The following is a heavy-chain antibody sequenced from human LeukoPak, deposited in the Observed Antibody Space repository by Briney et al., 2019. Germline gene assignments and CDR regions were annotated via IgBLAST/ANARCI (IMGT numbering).Heavy chain of an antibody. CDR2: ISSSSSYI. J-gene: IGHJ4*02. Sequence: PGGSLRLSCAASGFTFSSYSMNWVRQAPGKGLEWVSSISSSSSYIYYADSVKGRFTISRDNAKNSLYLQMNSLRSDDTAVYYCASGPLIPAMIVLSGLLLNWGQGTLVTVSS. CDR3: ASGPLIPAMIVLSGLLLN. D-gene: IGHD3-22*01. V-gene: IGHV3-21*04. CDR1: GFTFSSYS.